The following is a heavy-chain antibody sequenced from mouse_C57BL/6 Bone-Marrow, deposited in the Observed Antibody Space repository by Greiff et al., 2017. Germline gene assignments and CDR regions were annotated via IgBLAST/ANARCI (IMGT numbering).Heavy chain of an antibody. J-gene: IGHJ1*03. CDR2: INPNNGGT. CDR1: GYTFTDYY. V-gene: IGHV1-26*01. CDR3: AREGGYDAFDV. D-gene: IGHD2-3*01. Sequence: VQLQQSGPELVKPGASVKISCKASGYTFTDYYMNWVKQSHGKSLEWIGDINPNNGGTSYNQKFKGKATLTVDKSSSTAYMELRSLTSEDSAVYYCAREGGYDAFDVWGTGTTVTVSS.